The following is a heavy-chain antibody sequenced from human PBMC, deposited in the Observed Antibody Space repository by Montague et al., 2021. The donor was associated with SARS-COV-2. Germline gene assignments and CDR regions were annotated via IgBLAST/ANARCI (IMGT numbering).Heavy chain of an antibody. CDR2: IYYSGST. CDR3: ARHSGRDTIFGVVIITDAFDI. CDR1: GSSISSSSYY. D-gene: IGHD3-3*01. Sequence: SETLSLICAVSGSSISSSSYYWGWIRQPPGKGLEWIGSIYYSGSTYYNPSLKSRVTISVDTSKNQFSLKLSSVTAADTAVYYCARHSGRDTIFGVVIITDAFDIWGQGTMVTVSS. V-gene: IGHV4-39*01. J-gene: IGHJ3*02.